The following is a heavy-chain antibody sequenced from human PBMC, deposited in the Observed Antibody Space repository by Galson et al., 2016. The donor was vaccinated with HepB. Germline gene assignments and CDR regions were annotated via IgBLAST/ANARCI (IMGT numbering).Heavy chain of an antibody. CDR1: GFSLRSYW. J-gene: IGHJ4*02. Sequence: SLRLSCAASGFSLRSYWMHWVRQAPGKGLVWVSRISTDGSSATYADSVKGRFTISRDNAKNTLYLETNSLRAEDTAVYYCARAPVLPATVGGYDYWGQGTLVTVSS. CDR2: ISTDGSSA. D-gene: IGHD3-16*01. CDR3: ARAPVLPATVGGYDY. V-gene: IGHV3-74*01.